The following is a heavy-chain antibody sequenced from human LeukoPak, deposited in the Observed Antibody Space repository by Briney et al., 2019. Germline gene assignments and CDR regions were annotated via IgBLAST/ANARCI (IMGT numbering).Heavy chain of an antibody. J-gene: IGHJ4*02. Sequence: GGSLRLCCSASGFTFSSYWGHWVRQAPGKGLVWVSGINSDGSRTYYADSVKGRFTISRDNAKNTLHLQMNSLRAEDTAMYYCARDWGSSESGHTDGYWGQGTPVTVSS. CDR3: ARDWGSSESGHTDGY. CDR1: GFTFSSYW. V-gene: IGHV3-74*01. CDR2: INSDGSRT. D-gene: IGHD6-6*01.